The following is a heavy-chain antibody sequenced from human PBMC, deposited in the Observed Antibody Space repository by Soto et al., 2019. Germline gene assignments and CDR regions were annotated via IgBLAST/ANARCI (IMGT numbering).Heavy chain of an antibody. J-gene: IGHJ5*01. CDR2: ISGSGATT. Sequence: GGSLRLSCAASGFTFSSYAMTWVRQAPGKGLEWVSGISGSGATTSYADSVKGRFTVSRDNSKNTLYLQMNSLRVEDTAVYHCAKLRYFDWSAYNWFEYWGQGTPVTVAS. CDR3: AKLRYFDWSAYNWFEY. D-gene: IGHD3-9*01. V-gene: IGHV3-23*01. CDR1: GFTFSSYA.